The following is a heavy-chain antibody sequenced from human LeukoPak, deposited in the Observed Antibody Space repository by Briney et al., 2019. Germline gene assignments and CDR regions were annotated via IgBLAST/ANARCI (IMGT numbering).Heavy chain of an antibody. D-gene: IGHD6-13*01. CDR3: QTQAAALGYYYSMDD. Sequence: ASVNVSFMSSVYTFTVYYMHWVRQAPGQGVAGVGWIYPNSGGTNYSQKFQGRVTMTRDTSISTAYMELSRQRSDDAHVSYFQTQAAALGYYYSMDDWGKGTTVTVSS. CDR1: VYTFTVYY. J-gene: IGHJ6*03. V-gene: IGHV1-2*02. CDR2: IYPNSGGT.